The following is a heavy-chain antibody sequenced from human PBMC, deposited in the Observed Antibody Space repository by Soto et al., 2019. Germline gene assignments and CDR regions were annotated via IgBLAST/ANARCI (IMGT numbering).Heavy chain of an antibody. Sequence: GGSLRLSCAASGFTFSXYGMHWVRQAPGKGLEWVGVISYDGSNKYYADSVKGRFTISRDNSKNTLYLQMNSLRAEDTAVYYCAKLGGYYDSSGAAYGGQGTLVNVSS. CDR1: GFTFSXYG. J-gene: IGHJ4*02. CDR2: ISYDGSNK. D-gene: IGHD3-22*01. CDR3: AKLGGYYDSSGAAY. V-gene: IGHV3-30*18.